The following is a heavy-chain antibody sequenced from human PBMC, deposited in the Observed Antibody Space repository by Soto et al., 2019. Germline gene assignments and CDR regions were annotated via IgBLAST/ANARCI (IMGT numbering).Heavy chain of an antibody. Sequence: QVQLVQSGAEVKMPGASVKVSCKASGYTFSGYYTHWVRQAPGQGLEWMGWMNPKSGGTYLAQKFQGRVTLTMDTSISTAYMEVNRLRSDDTAVYYCTRENIEYSVGLYDAFDIWGQGTTVTVSS. CDR3: TRENIEYSVGLYDAFDI. CDR2: MNPKSGGT. J-gene: IGHJ3*02. V-gene: IGHV1-2*02. D-gene: IGHD2-15*01. CDR1: GYTFSGYY.